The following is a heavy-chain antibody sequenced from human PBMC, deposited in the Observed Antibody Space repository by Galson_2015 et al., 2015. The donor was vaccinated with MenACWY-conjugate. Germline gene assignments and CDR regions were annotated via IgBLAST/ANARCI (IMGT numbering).Heavy chain of an antibody. Sequence: SLRLSCAASGFTFSSYGMHWVRQAPGKGLEWVAVIWYDGSNKYYADSVKGRFTISRDNSKNTLYLQMNSLRAEDTAVYYCARGAHSGYYYYYYGMDVWGQGTTVTVSS. CDR3: ARGAHSGYYYYYYGMDV. CDR1: GFTFSSYG. V-gene: IGHV3-33*01. D-gene: IGHD6-13*01. J-gene: IGHJ6*02. CDR2: IWYDGSNK.